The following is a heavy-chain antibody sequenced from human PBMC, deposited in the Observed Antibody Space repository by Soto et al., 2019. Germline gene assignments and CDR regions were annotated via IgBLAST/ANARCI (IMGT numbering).Heavy chain of an antibody. Sequence: ASVKVSCKVSGYTLTELSVHWVRQTPAKGLEWMGGFDPDDDGPIYAQKFQGRVTVTADTSTDTAYMELSSLRSEDTAIYYCEIRYLDWLLSSWGQGSLVTVSS. CDR1: GYTLTELS. CDR3: EIRYLDWLLSS. CDR2: FDPDDDGP. V-gene: IGHV1-24*01. J-gene: IGHJ5*02. D-gene: IGHD3-9*01.